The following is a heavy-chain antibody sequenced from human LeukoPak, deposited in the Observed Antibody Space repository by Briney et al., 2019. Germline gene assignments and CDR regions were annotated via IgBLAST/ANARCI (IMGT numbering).Heavy chain of an antibody. CDR2: ISYDGGNK. Sequence: PGRSLRLSCAASGFTFSSYGMHWVRQAPGKGLEWVAVISYDGGNKYYADSVKGRFTISRDNSKNTLYLQMNSLRAEDTAVYYCAKDTGGRSGSCLYYWGQGTLVTVSS. V-gene: IGHV3-30*18. D-gene: IGHD2-15*01. CDR3: AKDTGGRSGSCLYY. CDR1: GFTFSSYG. J-gene: IGHJ4*02.